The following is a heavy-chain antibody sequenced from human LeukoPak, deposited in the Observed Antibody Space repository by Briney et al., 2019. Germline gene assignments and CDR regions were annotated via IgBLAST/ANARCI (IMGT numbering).Heavy chain of an antibody. V-gene: IGHV2-5*02. D-gene: IGHD3-10*01. CDR1: GFSLNTSGVG. Sequence: SGPTQVNPTQTLTLTCTFSGFSLNTSGVGVGWIRQPPGKALEWLALIYWDDDKRYSPSLKSRLTITKDTSKNQVVLTMTNMDPVDTATYYCAHTWYYGSGSPPHDAFDIWGQGTMVTVSS. CDR2: IYWDDDK. J-gene: IGHJ3*02. CDR3: AHTWYYGSGSPPHDAFDI.